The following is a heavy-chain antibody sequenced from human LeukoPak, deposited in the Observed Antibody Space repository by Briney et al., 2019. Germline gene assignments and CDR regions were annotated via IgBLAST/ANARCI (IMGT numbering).Heavy chain of an antibody. D-gene: IGHD3-10*01. J-gene: IGHJ5*02. CDR2: INPNSGGT. CDR3: ARDDYYGSGSYYP. V-gene: IGHV1-2*02. Sequence: GASVKVSCKASGYTFTGYYMHWVRQAPGQGLEWMGWINPNSGGTNYAQKFQGRVTMTRDTSISTAYMGLSRLRSDDTAVYYCARDDYYGSGSYYPWGQGTLVTVSS. CDR1: GYTFTGYY.